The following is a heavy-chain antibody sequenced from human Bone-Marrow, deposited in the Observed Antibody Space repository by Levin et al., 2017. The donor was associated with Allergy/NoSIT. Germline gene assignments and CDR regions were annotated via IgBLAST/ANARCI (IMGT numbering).Heavy chain of an antibody. CDR2: ISGSGDT. D-gene: IGHD2-2*02. V-gene: IGHV3-23*01. CDR1: GISINYYV. Sequence: HSGGSLRLSCAPSGISINYYVMTWVRQAPGKGLEWVASISGSGDTSYADSVKGRLSISRDNSKNMMYLQMNSLRPEDTALYYCAQWGGRCTGTSCYNFHGPFDFWGQGVLVTVSS. CDR3: AQWGGRCTGTSCYNFHGPFDF. J-gene: IGHJ4*02.